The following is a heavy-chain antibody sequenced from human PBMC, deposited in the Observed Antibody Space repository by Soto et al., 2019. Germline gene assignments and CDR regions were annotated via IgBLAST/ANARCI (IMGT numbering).Heavy chain of an antibody. CDR1: GFSVSAYT. Sequence: QVQLVESGGGVVQPGRSLRLSCAASGFSVSAYTVHWVRQSPGKGLEWVAVISSDGNHKYYTDSVKGRFAICRDTSTNTVFLQMRSLGPEDTAVYYCARWEQPLFDYWGQGTLVTVSS. D-gene: IGHD1-1*01. V-gene: IGHV3-30*09. CDR3: ARWEQPLFDY. CDR2: ISSDGNHK. J-gene: IGHJ4*02.